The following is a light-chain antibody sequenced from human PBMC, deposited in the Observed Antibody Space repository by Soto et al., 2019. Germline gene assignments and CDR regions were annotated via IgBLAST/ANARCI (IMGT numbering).Light chain of an antibody. CDR3: LLSYSGARL. Sequence: QAVVTQEPSLTVSPGGTVTLTCASSTGAVTSGHSPNWFQQKPDQAPRTLIYDTTNKFSWTPARFSGSLLGGEAALTLSGAQPEDEAEYYCLLSYSGARLFGGGTKLTVL. J-gene: IGLJ2*01. V-gene: IGLV7-46*01. CDR1: TGAVTSGHS. CDR2: DTT.